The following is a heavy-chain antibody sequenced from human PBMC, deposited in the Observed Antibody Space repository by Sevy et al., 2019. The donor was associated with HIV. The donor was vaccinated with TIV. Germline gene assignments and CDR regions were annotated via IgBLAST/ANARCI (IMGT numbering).Heavy chain of an antibody. CDR1: GGTFSSYA. CDR3: ARDSRYCSSTSCSPADYYYYYGMDV. CDR2: IIPIFGTA. D-gene: IGHD2-2*01. J-gene: IGHJ6*02. V-gene: IGHV1-69*13. Sequence: ASVEVSCKASGGTFSSYAISWVRQAPGQGLEWMGGIIPIFGTANYAQKFQGRVTITADESTSTAYMELSSLSSEDTAVYYCARDSRYCSSTSCSPADYYYYYGMDVWGQGTTVTVSS.